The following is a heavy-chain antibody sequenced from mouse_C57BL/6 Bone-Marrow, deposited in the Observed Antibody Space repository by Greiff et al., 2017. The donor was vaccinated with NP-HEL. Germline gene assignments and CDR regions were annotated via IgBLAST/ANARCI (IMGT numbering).Heavy chain of an antibody. V-gene: IGHV1-64*01. J-gene: IGHJ2*01. CDR2: IHPNSGST. CDR1: GYTFTSYW. CDR3: TRSRISCNYPWYFDY. Sequence: VQLQQPGAELVKPGASVKLSCKASGYTFTSYWMHWVKQRPGQGLEWIGMIHPNSGSTNYNEKFKSKATLTVAKSSSTAYLQLSSLTSANSTAYYCTRSRISCNYPWYFDYLGQGTTLTFSS. D-gene: IGHD2-1*01.